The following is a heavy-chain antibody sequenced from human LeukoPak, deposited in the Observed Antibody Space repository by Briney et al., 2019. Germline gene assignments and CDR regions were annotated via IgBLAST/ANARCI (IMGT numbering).Heavy chain of an antibody. D-gene: IGHD2-21*02. CDR3: TLSPGGDWDS. Sequence: PGGSLRLSCAASGFSFSTHAMTWVRQAPGKGLQWVSGISVRGVTTFYSDSVKGRFTISRDDSKNTMYIQMNSLTPDDTAVYYCTLSPGGDWDSWGQGTLVTVSS. CDR1: GFSFSTHA. CDR2: ISVRGVTT. J-gene: IGHJ5*01. V-gene: IGHV3-23*01.